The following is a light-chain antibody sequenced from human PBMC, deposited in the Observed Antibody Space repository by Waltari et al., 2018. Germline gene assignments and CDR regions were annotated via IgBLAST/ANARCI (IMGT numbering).Light chain of an antibody. CDR2: DVT. V-gene: IGLV2-14*01. J-gene: IGLJ3*02. Sequence: QSALTQPASVSGSPGQSITISCTPTSSDLASSNSFYWYHQHPGKAPQLLIYDVTTRPSGVSNRFSGSKSGNTASLTISGLQGEDEADYYCSSHTSSSTLVFGGGTRLTVL. CDR3: SSHTSSSTLV. CDR1: SSDLASSNS.